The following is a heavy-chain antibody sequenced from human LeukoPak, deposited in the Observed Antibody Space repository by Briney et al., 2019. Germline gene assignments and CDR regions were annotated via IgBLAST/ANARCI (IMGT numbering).Heavy chain of an antibody. CDR3: ARDSSGWSKNY. V-gene: IGHV3-23*01. Sequence: GGSLRLSCAASGFTFSTDAMTWVRQAPGKGLQWVSAISGSGGDTYYEDSVKGRFTISRDNSKNTMYLQMNSLRAEDTAVYYCARDSSGWSKNYWGQGTLVTVSS. CDR1: GFTFSTDA. CDR2: ISGSGGDT. D-gene: IGHD6-19*01. J-gene: IGHJ4*02.